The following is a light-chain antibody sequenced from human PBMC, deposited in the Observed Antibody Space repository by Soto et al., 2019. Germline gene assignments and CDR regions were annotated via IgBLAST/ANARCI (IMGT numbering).Light chain of an antibody. CDR2: ATT. Sequence: DIQMPQSPSSVSASIGDRVTITCRASQGIGTSLAWYQQQPGKAPKLLIYATTTFHHWVPSRLSGRGSGTDFTLTIRGLQPADLATYFCEQPNIFPFTFGTGTQVPIK. V-gene: IGKV1-12*01. CDR3: EQPNIFPFT. J-gene: IGKJ3*01. CDR1: QGIGTS.